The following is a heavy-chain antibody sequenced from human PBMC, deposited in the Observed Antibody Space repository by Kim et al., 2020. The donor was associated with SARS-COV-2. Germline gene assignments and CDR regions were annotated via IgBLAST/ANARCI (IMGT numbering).Heavy chain of an antibody. CDR3: AREPVEDTAMVTGAFDI. D-gene: IGHD5-18*01. CDR1: GGSISSSSYY. V-gene: IGHV4-39*01. J-gene: IGHJ3*02. CDR2: IYYSGST. Sequence: SETLSLTCTVSGGSISSSSYYWGWIRQPPGKGLEWIGSIYYSGSTYYNPSLKSRVTISVDTSKNQFSLKLSSVTAADTAVYYCAREPVEDTAMVTGAFDIWGQGTMVTVSS.